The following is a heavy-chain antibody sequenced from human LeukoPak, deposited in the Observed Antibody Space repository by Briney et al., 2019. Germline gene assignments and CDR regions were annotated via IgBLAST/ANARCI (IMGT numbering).Heavy chain of an antibody. V-gene: IGHV1-2*02. D-gene: IGHD3-10*01. CDR3: AREGTMVRGVISWFDP. J-gene: IGHJ5*02. CDR1: GYTFTGYY. Sequence: ASVKVSCKASGYTFTGYYIHWVRQAPGQGLEWMGWINPNSGGTNYAQKFLGRVTMTRDTSITTAYMELSRLRSDDTAVYYCAREGTMVRGVISWFDPWGQGTLVTVSS. CDR2: INPNSGGT.